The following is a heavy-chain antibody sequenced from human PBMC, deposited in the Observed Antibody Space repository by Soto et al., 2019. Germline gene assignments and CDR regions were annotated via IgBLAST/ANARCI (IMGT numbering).Heavy chain of an antibody. CDR2: VYYSGST. J-gene: IGHJ6*02. Sequence: SETLSLTCTISGGSITNYYWSWIRQPPGKGLEWIGYVYYSGSTKYNPSLESRVTISVDTSKNQFSLKLSSVTAADTAVYYCVAFADGMDVWGQGTTVTVSS. CDR3: VAFADGMDV. V-gene: IGHV4-59*12. D-gene: IGHD3-16*01. CDR1: GGSITNYY.